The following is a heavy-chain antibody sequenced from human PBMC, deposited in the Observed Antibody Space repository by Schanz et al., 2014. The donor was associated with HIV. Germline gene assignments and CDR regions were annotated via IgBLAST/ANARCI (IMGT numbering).Heavy chain of an antibody. CDR2: ISGNGGST. D-gene: IGHD1-1*01. V-gene: IGHV3-23*04. J-gene: IGHJ6*02. CDR1: GFSFSKFG. Sequence: VRLVESGGGVVQPGTSVRLSCAASGFSFSKFGMHWVRQAPGKGLEWVSGISGNGGSTYHADSVKGRFTISRDNSKNTLYLQMNSLRAEDTAVYYCTKEVPPDVWGQGTTVTVSS. CDR3: TKEVPPDV.